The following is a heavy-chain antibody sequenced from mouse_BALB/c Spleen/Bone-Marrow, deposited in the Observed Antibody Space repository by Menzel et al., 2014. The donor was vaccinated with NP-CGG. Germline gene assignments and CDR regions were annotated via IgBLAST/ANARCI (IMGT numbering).Heavy chain of an antibody. CDR1: GFTFSNYA. J-gene: IGHJ4*01. Sequence: EVQVVESGGDLVKPGGPLKLSCAASGFTFSNYAMSWVRQTPEKRLKWVASISSAGSTYYPDSVRGRFTISRDSARNILYLQMSSLRSEDSAMYYCVRWTTYPLMDYWGQGTSVTVSS. CDR2: ISSAGST. D-gene: IGHD5-5*01. CDR3: VRWTTYPLMDY. V-gene: IGHV5-6-5*01.